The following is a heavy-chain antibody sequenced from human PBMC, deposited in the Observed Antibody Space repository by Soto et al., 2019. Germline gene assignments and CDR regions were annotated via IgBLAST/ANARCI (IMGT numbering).Heavy chain of an antibody. V-gene: IGHV4-31*03. Sequence: QVQLQESGPGLVKPSQTLSLTCTVSGGSISTGGYYWSWIRQHPGRGLEWIGYIYHSGMTFSNPSLQRRVAITIDTSENRFSLKLSSVTAADTAVYYCATVRWELHDAFDIWGHGTMVSVSS. CDR2: IYHSGMT. D-gene: IGHD4-17*01. CDR1: GGSISTGGYY. J-gene: IGHJ3*02. CDR3: ATVRWELHDAFDI.